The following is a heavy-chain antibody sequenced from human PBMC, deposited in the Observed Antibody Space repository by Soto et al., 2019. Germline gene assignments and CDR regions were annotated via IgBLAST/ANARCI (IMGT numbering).Heavy chain of an antibody. Sequence: ASVKVSCKASGYRFIYYPVHWVRQAPGQRLEWMGWINLGNGNTQYSEKFQGRVTITSDTSASTVYMELSSLRSEDTAVYYCARQPLCGGKCYDNYFDPWGQGTLVTVSS. V-gene: IGHV1-3*01. CDR3: ARQPLCGGKCYDNYFDP. CDR2: INLGNGNT. CDR1: GYRFIYYP. J-gene: IGHJ5*02. D-gene: IGHD2-15*01.